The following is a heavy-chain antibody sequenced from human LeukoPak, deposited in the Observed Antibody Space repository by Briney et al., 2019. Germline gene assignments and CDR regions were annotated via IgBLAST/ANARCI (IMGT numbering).Heavy chain of an antibody. CDR3: ARDPMWSNQYAFDI. J-gene: IGHJ3*02. CDR1: GDSVSSNSVA. Sequence: SQTLSLTCAISGDSVSSNSVAWNWIRQSPSRGPEWLGRTYYRSKWYNDYAVFVKSRITINADTSKNQFSLQLNSVTPEDTGVYYCARDPMWSNQYAFDIWGQGTMVTVSS. V-gene: IGHV6-1*01. CDR2: TYYRSKWYN. D-gene: IGHD3-16*02.